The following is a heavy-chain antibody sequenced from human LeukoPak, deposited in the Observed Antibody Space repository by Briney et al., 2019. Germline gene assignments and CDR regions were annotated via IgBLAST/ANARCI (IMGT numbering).Heavy chain of an antibody. J-gene: IGHJ4*02. CDR1: GGSFSGYY. CDR2: INHSGST. V-gene: IGHV4-34*01. Sequence: SETLSLTCAAYGGSFSGYYWSWIRQPPGKGLEWIGEINHSGSTNYNPSLKSRVTISVDTSKNQFSLKLSSVTAADTAVYYCARSLYLGYYDYVWGSYAYWGQGTLVTVSS. D-gene: IGHD3-16*01. CDR3: ARSLYLGYYDYVWGSYAY.